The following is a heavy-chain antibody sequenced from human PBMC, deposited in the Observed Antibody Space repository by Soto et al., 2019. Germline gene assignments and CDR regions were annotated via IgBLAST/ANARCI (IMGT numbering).Heavy chain of an antibody. V-gene: IGHV1-3*01. CDR2: INAGNGNT. Sequence: ASVKVSCKASGYTFTSYAMHWVRQAPGQRLEWMGWINAGNGNTKYSQKFQGRVTITRDASASTAYMELSSLRSEDTAVYYCARDKGGYHPSYLSNWFDPWGQGTLVTVSS. CDR3: ARDKGGYHPSYLSNWFDP. J-gene: IGHJ5*02. D-gene: IGHD1-26*01. CDR1: GYTFTSYA.